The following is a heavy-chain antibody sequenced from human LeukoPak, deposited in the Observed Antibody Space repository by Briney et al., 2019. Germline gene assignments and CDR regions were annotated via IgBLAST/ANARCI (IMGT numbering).Heavy chain of an antibody. D-gene: IGHD3-10*01. CDR2: INSDGSIT. Sequence: GGSLRLSCAASGFTFSRYWMHWVRQTPGKGLLWVSNINSDGSITRYADSVKGRFTVSRDNAKNTLYLQMNTLRAEDTAVYYSASQWFGEFSNYWGQGILVTVSS. CDR1: GFTFSRYW. CDR3: ASQWFGEFSNY. J-gene: IGHJ4*02. V-gene: IGHV3-74*01.